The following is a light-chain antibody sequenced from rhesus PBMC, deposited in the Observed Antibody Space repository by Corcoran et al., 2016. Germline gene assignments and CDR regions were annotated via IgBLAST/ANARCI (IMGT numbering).Light chain of an antibody. Sequence: DIQMTQSPSSLSASVGDRVTITCRASQGITNDLAWYQQKPGETPKLLIYEASSLQSGIPSRFSGSGSGTDCTLTSSSLQPEDFATYYCQHYYSTPWTFGQGTKVEIK. CDR3: QHYYSTPWT. CDR2: EAS. J-gene: IGKJ1*01. CDR1: QGITND. V-gene: IGKV1-25*01.